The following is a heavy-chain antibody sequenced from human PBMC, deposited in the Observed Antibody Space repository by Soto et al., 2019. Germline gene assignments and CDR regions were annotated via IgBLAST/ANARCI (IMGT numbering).Heavy chain of an antibody. J-gene: IGHJ5*02. CDR3: ARERPDGARLDP. CDR2: IYHSGST. Sequence: SETLSLTCTVSGDSVSGGSDYWSWIRQPPGKGLEWIGYIYHSGSTYYNPSLKSRVTISVDTSKNQFSLKLSSVTAADTAVYYCARERPDGARLDPWGQGTLVTVSS. V-gene: IGHV4-30-4*01. CDR1: GDSVSGGSDY. D-gene: IGHD6-6*01.